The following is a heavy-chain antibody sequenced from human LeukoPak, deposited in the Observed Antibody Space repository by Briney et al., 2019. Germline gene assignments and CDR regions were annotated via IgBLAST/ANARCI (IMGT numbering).Heavy chain of an antibody. Sequence: GESLKISCKGSGYSFTSYWIGWVRQMPGKGLEWMGIIYPGDSDTRYSPSFQGQVTISADKSISTAYLQWSSLKASDTAMYYCARHELEELRIGPPAGGGLVYYYCMDVWGKGTTVTVSS. CDR3: ARHELEELRIGPPAGGGLVYYYCMDV. V-gene: IGHV5-51*01. J-gene: IGHJ6*03. D-gene: IGHD3/OR15-3a*01. CDR2: IYPGDSDT. CDR1: GYSFTSYW.